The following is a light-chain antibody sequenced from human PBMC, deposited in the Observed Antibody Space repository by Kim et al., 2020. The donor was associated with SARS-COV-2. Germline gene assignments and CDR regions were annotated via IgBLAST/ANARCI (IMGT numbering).Light chain of an antibody. J-gene: IGLJ1*01. CDR1: SSDVGSYNL. CDR2: EVS. Sequence: QSALTQPASVSGSPGQSITISCTGTSSDVGSYNLVSWYQQHPGKAPKLMIYEVSKRPSGVSNRFSCSQSGNTASLTISGLQAEDEADYYCCSYAGSSTSYVFGTGTKVTVL. CDR3: CSYAGSSTSYV. V-gene: IGLV2-23*02.